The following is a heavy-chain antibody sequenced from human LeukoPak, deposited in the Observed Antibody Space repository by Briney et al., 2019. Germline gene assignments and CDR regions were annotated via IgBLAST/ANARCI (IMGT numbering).Heavy chain of an antibody. V-gene: IGHV3-66*01. D-gene: IGHD3-9*01. Sequence: GGSLRLSCAASGFTVSSNCMSWVRQAPGKGLEWVSVIYSGGSTYYADSVKGRFTISRDNSKNTLYLQMNSLRAEDTAVYYCASSYRLRYFDWLPAPIDYWGQGTLVTVSS. CDR3: ASSYRLRYFDWLPAPIDY. CDR1: GFTVSSNC. CDR2: IYSGGST. J-gene: IGHJ4*02.